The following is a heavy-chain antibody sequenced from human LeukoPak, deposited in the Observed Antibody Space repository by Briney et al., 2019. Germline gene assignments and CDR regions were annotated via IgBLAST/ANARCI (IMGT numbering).Heavy chain of an antibody. V-gene: IGHV3-23*01. CDR3: AKRNYGAVDY. D-gene: IGHD3-16*01. CDR2: IHGGGGST. CDR1: GFTFSSYA. Sequence: GGSLRLSCVGSGFTFSSYAMSWVRQAPGKGLEWVSAIHGGGGSTYYADSVKGRFTVSRGNSKNTLYLQMNSLRAEDTAVYYCAKRNYGAVDYWGQGTLVTVSS. J-gene: IGHJ4*02.